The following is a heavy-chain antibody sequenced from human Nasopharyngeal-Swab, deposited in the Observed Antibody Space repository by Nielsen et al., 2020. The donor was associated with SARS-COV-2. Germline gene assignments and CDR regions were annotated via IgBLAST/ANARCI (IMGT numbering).Heavy chain of an antibody. CDR3: ARENGVHGWDYYGMDV. D-gene: IGHD5/OR15-5a*01. J-gene: IGHJ6*02. CDR1: GVSSASGDYC. CDR2: ICNSGST. V-gene: IGHV4-30-4*01. Sequence: SETLSLTCTVSGVSSASGDYCWSWIRQPPGKGLEWIGYICNSGSTYHNPSLKSRAIMSGDTSNNQFSLNLSSVTAADTAVYYCARENGVHGWDYYGMDVWGQGATVTVSS.